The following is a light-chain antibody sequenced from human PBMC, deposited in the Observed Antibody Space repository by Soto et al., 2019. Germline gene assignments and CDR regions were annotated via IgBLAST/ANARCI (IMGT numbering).Light chain of an antibody. Sequence: EIVLTQSPATLSLSPGERATLSCGASQSVNSSYLAWYQQKPGLAPRLLIYDASSRATGIPDRFSGSGSGTDFTLTISRLEPEDLAVYYCQQYGSSLLTFGGGTKVDIK. V-gene: IGKV3D-20*01. CDR2: DAS. J-gene: IGKJ4*01. CDR3: QQYGSSLLT. CDR1: QSVNSSY.